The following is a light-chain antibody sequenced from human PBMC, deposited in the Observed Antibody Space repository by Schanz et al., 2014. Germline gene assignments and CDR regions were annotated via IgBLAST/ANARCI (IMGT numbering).Light chain of an antibody. J-gene: IGLJ2*01. CDR3: SSSTSSSTVV. CDR1: SSDVGGYNY. Sequence: QSALTQPPSASGSPGQSVTISCTGTSSDVGGYNYVSWYQQHPGKAPKLMIYDVSNRPSGVSNRFSGSKSGNTASLTISGLQADDEADYYCSSSTSSSTVVFGGGTKLTVL. CDR2: DVS. V-gene: IGLV2-14*03.